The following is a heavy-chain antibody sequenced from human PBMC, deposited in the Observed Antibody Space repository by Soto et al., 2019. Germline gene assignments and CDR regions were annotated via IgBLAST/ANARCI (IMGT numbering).Heavy chain of an antibody. V-gene: IGHV3-23*01. CDR3: AKDSPLGSWYGMLDY. D-gene: IGHD6-13*01. J-gene: IGHJ4*02. CDR1: GFTFSSYA. Sequence: EVQLLESGGGLVQPGGSLRLSCAASGFTFSSYAMSWVRQAPGKGLEWVSTISGSAGCTYYADSVKGRFTISRDNSKNTLYLQMNSLRAEDTAVYFCAKDSPLGSWYGMLDYWGQGTLVTVSS. CDR2: ISGSAGCT.